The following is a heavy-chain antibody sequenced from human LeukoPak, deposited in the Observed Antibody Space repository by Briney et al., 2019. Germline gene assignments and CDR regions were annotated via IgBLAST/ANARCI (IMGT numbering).Heavy chain of an antibody. CDR1: GFTFSSYG. D-gene: IGHD6-19*01. CDR2: IWYDGSNK. Sequence: PGGSLRLSCAASGFTFSSYGMHWVRQAPGKGLEWVAVIWYDGSNKYYADSVKGRFTISRDNPKNTLYLQMNSLRAEDTAVYYCAREDIAVATYYGMDVWGQGTTVTVSS. V-gene: IGHV3-33*08. J-gene: IGHJ6*02. CDR3: AREDIAVATYYGMDV.